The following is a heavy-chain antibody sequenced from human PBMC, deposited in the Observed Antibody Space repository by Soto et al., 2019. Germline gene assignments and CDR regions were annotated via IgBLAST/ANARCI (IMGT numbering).Heavy chain of an antibody. J-gene: IGHJ5*02. D-gene: IGHD3-16*01. CDR1: AGSITNYY. CDR3: ARASSCAYDSCAFDP. V-gene: IGHV4-59*01. Sequence: SETLSLTCTVSAGSITNYYWNWILQSPWKGLEWIGYIYHSGSSNYNPSLKSRVTMSVDTSGDQFSLNLRAVTAADTAVYYCARASSCAYDSCAFDPWGQGTLVTVSS. CDR2: IYHSGSS.